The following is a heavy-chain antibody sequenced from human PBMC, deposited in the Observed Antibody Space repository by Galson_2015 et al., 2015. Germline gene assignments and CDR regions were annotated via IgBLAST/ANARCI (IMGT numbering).Heavy chain of an antibody. Sequence: ALRLCYAASGLSLGSYGMDWLGLAPGQGLEWVSYIRSGSGSTIYYADSVKGRFTISRDNAKNSLYLQMNSLRDEDTAVYFCARRHGDYTGSFEYCGQGTLVTVSS. V-gene: IGHV3-48*02. D-gene: IGHD4-17*01. CDR3: ARRHGDYTGSFEY. CDR2: IRSGSGSTI. J-gene: IGHJ4*02. CDR1: GLSLGSYG.